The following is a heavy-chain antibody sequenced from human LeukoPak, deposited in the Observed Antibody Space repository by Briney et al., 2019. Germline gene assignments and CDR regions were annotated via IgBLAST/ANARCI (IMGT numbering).Heavy chain of an antibody. Sequence: SVKVPCKASGGTFSSYAISWVRQAPGQGLEWMGGIIPIFGTANYAQKFQGRVTITADKSTSTAYMELSSLRSEDTAVYYCARDVCSSTSCYGKDAFDIWGQGTMVTVSS. CDR3: ARDVCSSTSCYGKDAFDI. CDR2: IIPIFGTA. CDR1: GGTFSSYA. J-gene: IGHJ3*02. D-gene: IGHD2-2*01. V-gene: IGHV1-69*06.